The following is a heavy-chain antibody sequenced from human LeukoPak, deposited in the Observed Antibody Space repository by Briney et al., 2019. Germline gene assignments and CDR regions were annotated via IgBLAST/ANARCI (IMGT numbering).Heavy chain of an antibody. Sequence: ASVKVSRKGSGYTLTELSMHWVRQAPGKGLEWMGGFDPEDGETIYAQKFQGRVTMTEDSSTDTAYMELSSLRSEDTAVYYCATAALYGVHIDYWGQGTLVTVSS. D-gene: IGHD3-16*01. CDR3: ATAALYGVHIDY. CDR2: FDPEDGET. CDR1: GYTLTELS. V-gene: IGHV1-24*01. J-gene: IGHJ4*02.